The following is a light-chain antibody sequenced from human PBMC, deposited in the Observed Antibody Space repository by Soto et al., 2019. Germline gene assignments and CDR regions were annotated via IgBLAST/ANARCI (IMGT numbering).Light chain of an antibody. CDR1: ESVSSSY. CDR3: QQCGASPCT. Sequence: IVLTQSPGTLSLSPGDGASLSCRASESVSSSYLAWYQQRPGQAPRLLIYSASTRAIGIPDRFSGSGSVTDFTLTISRLEPEDFAVYYCQQCGASPCTFGPGTKLEIK. J-gene: IGKJ2*02. CDR2: SAS. V-gene: IGKV3-20*01.